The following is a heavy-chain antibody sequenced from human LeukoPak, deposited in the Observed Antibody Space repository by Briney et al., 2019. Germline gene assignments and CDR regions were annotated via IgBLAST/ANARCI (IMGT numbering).Heavy chain of an antibody. D-gene: IGHD3-3*01. V-gene: IGHV1-69*13. Sequence: ASVKVSCTASGGTFSSYAISRVRQAPGQGLEWMGGIIPIFGTANYAQKFQGRVTITADESTSTAYMELSSLRSEDTAVYYCARAVGDYDSDYYYYYGMDVWGQGTTVTVSS. J-gene: IGHJ6*02. CDR3: ARAVGDYDSDYYYYYGMDV. CDR1: GGTFSSYA. CDR2: IIPIFGTA.